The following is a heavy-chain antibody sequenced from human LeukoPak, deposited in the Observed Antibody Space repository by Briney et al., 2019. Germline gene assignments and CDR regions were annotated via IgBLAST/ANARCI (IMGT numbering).Heavy chain of an antibody. CDR3: ARDQAVTNYYYYYGMDV. V-gene: IGHV4-31*03. CDR2: IYYSGST. CDR1: GGSISSGGYY. Sequence: SETLSLTCTVSGGSISSGGYYWSWIRQHPGKGLEWIGYIYYSGSTYYNPSLKSRVTISVDTSKNQFSLKLSSVTAADTAVYYCARDQAVTNYYYYYGMDVWAKGPRSPSP. J-gene: IGHJ6*02. D-gene: IGHD4-17*01.